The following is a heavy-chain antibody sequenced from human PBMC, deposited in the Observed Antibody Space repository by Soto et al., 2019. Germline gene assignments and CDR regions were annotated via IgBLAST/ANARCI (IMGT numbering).Heavy chain of an antibody. J-gene: IGHJ4*02. V-gene: IGHV4-30-2*01. CDR3: ARVGYTRNFDY. Sequence: PSETLSLTCAVSGGSISSGGYSWSWIRQPPGKGLEWIGYIYHSGSTYYNPSLKSRVTISVDRSKNQFSPKLSSVTAADTAVYYCARVGYTRNFDYWGQGTLVTVSS. D-gene: IGHD5-18*01. CDR2: IYHSGST. CDR1: GGSISSGGYS.